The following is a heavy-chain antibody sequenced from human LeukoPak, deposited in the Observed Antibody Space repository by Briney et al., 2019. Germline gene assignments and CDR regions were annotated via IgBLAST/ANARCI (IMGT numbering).Heavy chain of an antibody. CDR1: GFPCSSFG. D-gene: IGHD1-7*01. CDR2: ISFEGYKQ. J-gene: IGHJ4*02. CDR3: ARDRRRGGTTSPFFDY. V-gene: IGHV3-30*03. Sequence: PGGSLRLSCGACGFPCSSFGMHWVRQAPGKGLEWVAGISFEGYKQYYADSVKGRFTISRDYSKNTLYLQMNSLRAEDTAVYYCARDRRRGGTTSPFFDYWGQGTLVTVSS.